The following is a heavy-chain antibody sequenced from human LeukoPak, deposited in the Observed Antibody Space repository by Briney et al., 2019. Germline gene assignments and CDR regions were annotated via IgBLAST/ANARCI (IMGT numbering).Heavy chain of an antibody. V-gene: IGHV5-51*01. Sequence: GESLKISCKGSGYSFTDYWIGWVRQMPGKGLEWMGIIYPGDSDTRYSPSFQGQVTISVDKSISTAYLQWSSLKASDTAMYYCARSFLADPSGFDYWGQGTLVTVSS. J-gene: IGHJ4*02. CDR3: ARSFLADPSGFDY. CDR1: GYSFTDYW. CDR2: IYPGDSDT.